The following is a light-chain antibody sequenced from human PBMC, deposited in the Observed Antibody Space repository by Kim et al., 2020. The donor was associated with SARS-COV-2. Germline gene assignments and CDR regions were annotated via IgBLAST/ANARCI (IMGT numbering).Light chain of an antibody. Sequence: AAVGDRVTRFCRASQSIRSHLSWYQQKPGKAPKVLIFGASTLQSGVSSRFSGSGSGTEFILTISSLQPEDFATYYCQQTYTLPRDTFGQGTKLEI. CDR1: QSIRSH. J-gene: IGKJ2*01. CDR2: GAS. V-gene: IGKV1-39*01. CDR3: QQTYTLPRDT.